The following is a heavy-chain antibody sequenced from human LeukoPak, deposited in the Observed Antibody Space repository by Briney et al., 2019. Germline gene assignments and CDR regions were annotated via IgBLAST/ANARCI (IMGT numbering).Heavy chain of an antibody. CDR2: ISYAGSNE. Sequence: GGSLRLSCAPSGFTFSNYAMHWVRQAPGKGLEWVAVISYAGSNEHYADSVKGRFTVSRDNAKNSLYLQMNSLRAEDTAVYYCARVLYQPTYKDAFDIWGQGTMVTVSS. D-gene: IGHD2-2*01. V-gene: IGHV3-30*04. J-gene: IGHJ3*02. CDR3: ARVLYQPTYKDAFDI. CDR1: GFTFSNYA.